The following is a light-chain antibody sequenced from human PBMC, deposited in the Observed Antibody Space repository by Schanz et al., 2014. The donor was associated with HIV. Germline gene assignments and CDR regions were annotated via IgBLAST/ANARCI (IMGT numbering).Light chain of an antibody. CDR2: KAS. Sequence: DIQMTQSPSTLSASVGDRVTITCRASQSISSWLAWYQQKPGKAPKLLIYKASSLESGVPSRFSGSGSGTEFALTISSLQPDDFATYYCHQYDSVSWTFGQGTTVEIK. J-gene: IGKJ1*01. V-gene: IGKV1-5*03. CDR1: QSISSW. CDR3: HQYDSVSWT.